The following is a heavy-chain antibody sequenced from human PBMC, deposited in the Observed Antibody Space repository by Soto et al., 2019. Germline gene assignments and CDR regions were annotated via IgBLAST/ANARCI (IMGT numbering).Heavy chain of an antibody. J-gene: IGHJ4*02. D-gene: IGHD3-9*01. CDR2: IYYSGST. CDR3: ARHGGSYYDILTGYYDY. V-gene: IGHV4-59*08. Sequence: PSETLSLTCTVSGGSISSYYWSWIRQPPGKGLEWIGYIYYSGSTNYNPSLKSRVTISVDTSKNQFSLKLSSVTAADTAVYYCARHGGSYYDILTGYYDYWGKGTLVTVSS. CDR1: GGSISSYY.